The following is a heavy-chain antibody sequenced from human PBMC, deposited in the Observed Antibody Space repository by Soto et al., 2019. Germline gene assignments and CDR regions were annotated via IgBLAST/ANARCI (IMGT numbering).Heavy chain of an antibody. CDR2: IWYDGSKK. CDR3: ARGEGYAYGYLTY. D-gene: IGHD5-18*01. CDR1: GFTFNSYG. V-gene: IGHV3-33*01. J-gene: IGHJ4*02. Sequence: QVHLVESGGGVVQPGRSLRVSCAASGFTFNSYGMHWVRQAPGKGLEWVAVIWYDGSKKYYAVYVEGRITISRDNSKNTVYLQMNSQRAEDTAVYYCARGEGYAYGYLTYWGQGTLVTVSS.